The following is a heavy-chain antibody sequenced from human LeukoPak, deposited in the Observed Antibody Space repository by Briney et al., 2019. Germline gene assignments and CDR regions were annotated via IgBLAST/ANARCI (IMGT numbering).Heavy chain of an antibody. CDR3: ARDLDFYATDY. CDR2: IGKDGSWI. CDR1: GFSSCGYW. Sequence: PRRSLRLSCTASGFSSCGYWMSWVRQAPGQGMEWVANIGKDGSWIHDAVSVKGRFTISRDNAKSSLSLQMNSLRADDTAIYYCARDLDFYATDYWGQGTLVTVPS. V-gene: IGHV3-7*01. D-gene: IGHD2/OR15-2a*01. J-gene: IGHJ4*02.